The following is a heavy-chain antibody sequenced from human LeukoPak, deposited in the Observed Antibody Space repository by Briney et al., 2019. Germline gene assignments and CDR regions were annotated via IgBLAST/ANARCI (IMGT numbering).Heavy chain of an antibody. V-gene: IGHV4-61*02. J-gene: IGHJ4*02. CDR1: GGSISSGSYY. D-gene: IGHD6-19*01. CDR2: IYTSGST. CDR3: ARHQPYSSGWYPDY. Sequence: SETLSLTCTVSGGSISSGSYYWSWIRQPAGKGLEWIGRIYTSGSTNYNPSLKSRVTISVDTSKNQFSLKLSSVTAADTAVYYCARHQPYSSGWYPDYWGQGTLVTVSS.